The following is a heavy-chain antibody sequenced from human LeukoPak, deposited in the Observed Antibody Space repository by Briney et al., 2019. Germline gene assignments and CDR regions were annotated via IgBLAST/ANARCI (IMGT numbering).Heavy chain of an antibody. CDR1: GDSVSSNSAA. D-gene: IGHD6-13*01. Sequence: SQTLSLTCAISGDSVSSNSAAWNWIRQSPSRGLEWLGRTYYRSKWYNDYAVSVKGRIAINPDTSKNQFSLQLNSVTPEDMAVYYCARAKGRSPLFDYWGQGTLVTVSS. CDR2: TYYRSKWYN. V-gene: IGHV6-1*01. CDR3: ARAKGRSPLFDY. J-gene: IGHJ4*02.